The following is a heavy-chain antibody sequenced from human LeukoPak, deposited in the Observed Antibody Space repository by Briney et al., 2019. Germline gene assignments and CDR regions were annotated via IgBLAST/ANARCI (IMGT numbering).Heavy chain of an antibody. Sequence: SGALRLSCAVYGGSFSVYYWSWIRQPPGKGLEWIGEINHSGSTNYNPSLKSRVTISVDTSKNQFSLKLSSVTAADTAVYYCARGRGYGSGSYCYWGQGTLVTVSS. CDR3: ARGRGYGSGSYCY. CDR2: INHSGST. D-gene: IGHD3-10*01. V-gene: IGHV4-34*01. J-gene: IGHJ4*02. CDR1: GGSFSVYY.